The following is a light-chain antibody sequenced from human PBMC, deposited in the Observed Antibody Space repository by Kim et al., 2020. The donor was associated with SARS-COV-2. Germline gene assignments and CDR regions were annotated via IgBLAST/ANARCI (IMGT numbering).Light chain of an antibody. CDR2: PDN. Sequence: PGQTGTLACSGVKLGDKDCSWFHQKQGPAPVVVIYPDNQRPSGIPARFSGSNSGNTATLTISGTQAMDEADYYCQAWDSSTHNYVFGTGTKVTVL. CDR1: KLGDKD. J-gene: IGLJ1*01. V-gene: IGLV3-1*01. CDR3: QAWDSSTHNYV.